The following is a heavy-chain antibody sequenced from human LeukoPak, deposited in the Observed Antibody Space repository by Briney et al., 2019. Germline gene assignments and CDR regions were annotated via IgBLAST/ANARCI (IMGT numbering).Heavy chain of an antibody. CDR1: GYTFTGYY. D-gene: IGHD4-17*01. CDR3: ARAILRRRHYYGMDV. Sequence: ASVKVSCKASGYTFTGYYMHWVRQAPGQGLEWMGWINPNSGGTNYAQKFQGWVTMTRDTSISTAYMELSRLRSDDTAVYYCARAILRRRHYYGMDVWGQGTTVTVSS. J-gene: IGHJ6*02. V-gene: IGHV1-2*04. CDR2: INPNSGGT.